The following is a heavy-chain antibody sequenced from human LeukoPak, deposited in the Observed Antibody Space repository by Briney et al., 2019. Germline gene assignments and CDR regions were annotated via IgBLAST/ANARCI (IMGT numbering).Heavy chain of an antibody. J-gene: IGHJ3*02. Sequence: PSEALSLTCTVSGGSISSGGYYWGWIRQPPRRGLEWIGNIYYSGSTYYNPSLKSRVTISVDTSKNQFSLKLRSVTAADTAVYYCARLVSTHLVGNAFDIWGQGTMVTVSS. CDR2: IYYSGST. D-gene: IGHD6-13*01. CDR3: ARLVSTHLVGNAFDI. CDR1: GGSISSGGYY. V-gene: IGHV4-39*01.